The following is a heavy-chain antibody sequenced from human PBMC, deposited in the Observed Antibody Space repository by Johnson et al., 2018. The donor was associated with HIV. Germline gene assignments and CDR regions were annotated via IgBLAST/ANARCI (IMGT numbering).Heavy chain of an antibody. V-gene: IGHV3-23*04. CDR1: GFTFDDYG. J-gene: IGHJ3*02. D-gene: IGHD3-22*01. Sequence: VQLVESGGGIVRPGGSLRLSCVASGFTFDDYGMSWVRQGPGKGLEWVSTISGSGGSTYHADSVKGRFTISRDNSKNTLYLQMNSLRAEDTAVYYCARSRYDSSGYGIWGQGTMVTVSS. CDR3: ARSRYDSSGYGI. CDR2: ISGSGGST.